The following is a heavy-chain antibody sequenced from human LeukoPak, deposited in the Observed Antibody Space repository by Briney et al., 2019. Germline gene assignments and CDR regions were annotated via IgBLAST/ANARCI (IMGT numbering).Heavy chain of an antibody. CDR3: AKDLGDNYDFWSGYYTRDDY. J-gene: IGHJ4*02. CDR1: GFTFSSYA. V-gene: IGHV3-23*01. CDR2: ISGSGGST. Sequence: GGSLRLSCAASGFTFSSYAMSWVRQAPGKGLEWVSAISGSGGSTYYADSVKGRFTISRDNSQNTLYLQMNSLRAEDTAVYYCAKDLGDNYDFWSGYYTRDDYWGQGTLVTVSS. D-gene: IGHD3-3*01.